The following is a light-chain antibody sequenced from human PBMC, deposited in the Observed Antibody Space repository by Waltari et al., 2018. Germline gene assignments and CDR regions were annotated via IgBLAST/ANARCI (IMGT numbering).Light chain of an antibody. Sequence: QLELTQSPSASASLGASVKLTCTLSSGHITNVVAWHQQQPQKGPRYLMKVNSDGRHSRGDGIPDRFSGSSSGAERYLTISSLQSEDEADYYCQTGGHGTWVFGGGTKLTVL. CDR2: VNSDGRH. CDR1: SGHITNV. V-gene: IGLV4-69*01. J-gene: IGLJ3*02. CDR3: QTGGHGTWV.